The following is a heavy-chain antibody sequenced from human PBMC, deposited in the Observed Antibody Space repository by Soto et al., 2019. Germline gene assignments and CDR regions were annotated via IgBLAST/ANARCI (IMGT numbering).Heavy chain of an antibody. Sequence: GGSLRLSCAASGFTLTNFAMSGVRQAPCKGLEWVSTIGGGDGTTYYADSVKGRFTISRDNSNNALYLQMNSLRAGDTAVYFCAKGTLVKPPGTRAFDIWGQGTMVTVSS. J-gene: IGHJ3*02. CDR3: AKGTLVKPPGTRAFDI. CDR1: GFTLTNFA. D-gene: IGHD6-13*01. CDR2: IGGGDGTT. V-gene: IGHV3-23*01.